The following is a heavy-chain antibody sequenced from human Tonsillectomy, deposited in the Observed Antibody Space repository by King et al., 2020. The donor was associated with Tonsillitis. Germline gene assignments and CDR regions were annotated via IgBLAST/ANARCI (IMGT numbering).Heavy chain of an antibody. D-gene: IGHD1-26*01. CDR2: ISYDGSNK. CDR3: ARDGGARVLELLSSDVFDI. J-gene: IGHJ3*02. V-gene: IGHV3-30-3*01. CDR1: GFTFSSYA. Sequence: VQLVESGGGVVQPGRSLRLSCAASGFTFSSYAMHWVRQAPGKGLEWVAVISYDGSNKYYADSVKGRFTISRDNSKNTLYLQMNSLRAEDTAVYYCARDGGARVLELLSSDVFDIWGQGTMVTVSS.